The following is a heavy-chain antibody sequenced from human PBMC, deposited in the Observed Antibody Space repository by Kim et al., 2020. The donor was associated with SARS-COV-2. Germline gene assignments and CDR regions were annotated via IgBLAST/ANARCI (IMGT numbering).Heavy chain of an antibody. J-gene: IGHJ6*02. D-gene: IGHD5-18*01. Sequence: SETLSLTCTVSGGSISSSSYYWGWIRQPPGKGLEWIGSIYYSGSTYYNPSLKSRVTISVDTSKNQFSLKLSSVTAADTAVYYCASPDTAMTQDYYYGMDVWGQGTTVTVSS. CDR2: IYYSGST. V-gene: IGHV4-39*01. CDR3: ASPDTAMTQDYYYGMDV. CDR1: GGSISSSSYY.